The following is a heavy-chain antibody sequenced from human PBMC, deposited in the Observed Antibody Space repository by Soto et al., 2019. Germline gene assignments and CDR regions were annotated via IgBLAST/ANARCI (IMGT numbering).Heavy chain of an antibody. V-gene: IGHV5-51*01. Sequence: GESLKISCKGSGYSFTSYWIGWVRQMPGKGLEWMGIIYPGDSDTRYSPSFQGQVTISADKSISTAYLQWSSLKASDTAIYYCARAGAAPYYYYGLDVWGQGTTVTVSS. CDR2: IYPGDSDT. CDR1: GYSFTSYW. CDR3: ARAGAAPYYYYGLDV. D-gene: IGHD3-10*01. J-gene: IGHJ6*02.